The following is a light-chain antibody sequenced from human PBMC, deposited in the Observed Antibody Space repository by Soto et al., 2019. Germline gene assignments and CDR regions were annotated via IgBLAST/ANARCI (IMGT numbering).Light chain of an antibody. CDR3: MQRIEFPYT. CDR2: TLS. J-gene: IGKJ2*01. Sequence: DIVMTQTPLSLPVTPGEPASISCRSSQSLFDSDDGNTYLDWYLQKPGQSPQLLIYTLSYRASVVPVRFSGSGSGTYFTLKMSRVEDEDVGVYYCMQRIEFPYTFGQGNKLEIK. V-gene: IGKV2-40*01. CDR1: QSLFDSDDGNTY.